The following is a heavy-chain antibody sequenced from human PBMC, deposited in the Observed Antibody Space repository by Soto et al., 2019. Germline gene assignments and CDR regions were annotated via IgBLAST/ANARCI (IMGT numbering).Heavy chain of an antibody. Sequence: TGESLKISCKGSGYIFTTYWIGWVRQMPGKGLEWMGIIFPGDSDTKYSPSFQGQVTISADKSISTAYLQWSSLKASDTAMYYCARRDASAGLRNYYGMDVWGQGTTVTVSS. V-gene: IGHV5-51*01. CDR3: ARRDASAGLRNYYGMDV. D-gene: IGHD6-13*01. CDR1: GYIFTTYW. J-gene: IGHJ6*02. CDR2: IFPGDSDT.